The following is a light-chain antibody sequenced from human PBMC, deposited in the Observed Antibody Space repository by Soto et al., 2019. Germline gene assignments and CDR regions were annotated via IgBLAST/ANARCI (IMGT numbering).Light chain of an antibody. CDR1: QAIGNY. CDR3: QQSYSTPRT. J-gene: IGKJ2*01. CDR2: VAS. Sequence: DIQMTQSPSSLSASVGDRITITCRASQAIGNYLNWYQQKPGKAPTHVIYVASILQHGVPSRFSGSGSGTDFTLNISSLQSEDFATYYCQQSYSTPRTFDQGTRLDI. V-gene: IGKV1-39*01.